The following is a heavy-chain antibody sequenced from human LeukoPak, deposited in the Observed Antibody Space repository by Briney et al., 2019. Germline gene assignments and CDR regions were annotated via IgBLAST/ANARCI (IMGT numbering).Heavy chain of an antibody. Sequence: ASVKVSCKASGYTFTGYYMHWVRQAPGQGLEWMGWINPNSGGTNYAQKFQGRVTMTRDTSISTAYMELSRLRSDDTAMYYCARVIVRGYYYYYYYMDVWGKGTTVTVSS. D-gene: IGHD1-1*01. CDR2: INPNSGGT. V-gene: IGHV1-2*02. CDR3: ARVIVRGYYYYYYYMDV. J-gene: IGHJ6*03. CDR1: GYTFTGYY.